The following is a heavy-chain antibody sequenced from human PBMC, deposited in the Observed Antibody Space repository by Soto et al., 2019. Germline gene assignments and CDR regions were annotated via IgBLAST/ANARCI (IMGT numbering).Heavy chain of an antibody. CDR1: GFAFSSYA. D-gene: IGHD6-19*01. CDR3: ARPFSSGWYGDFDY. CDR2: ISYDASNK. V-gene: IGHV3-30*04. J-gene: IGHJ4*02. Sequence: GGSLRLSCAASGFAFSSYAMHWVRRAPGKGLEWVAVISYDASNKYYADSVKGRFTISRDNSKKTMFLQMSSLRAEDTAVYYCARPFSSGWYGDFDYWGQGTLVTVSS.